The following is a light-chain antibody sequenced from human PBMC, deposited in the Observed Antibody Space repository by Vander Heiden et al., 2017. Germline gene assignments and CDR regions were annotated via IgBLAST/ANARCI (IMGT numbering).Light chain of an antibody. CDR2: DNI. CDR1: TSTIGAGYD. Sequence: QSVLSQPPSVSGAPGQRVTISCTGSTSTIGAGYDVHWYQQLPGTAPQLLIYDNINRPSGVPDRFSGSKSGTSASLAITGLQAEDEADYYCQSYDSSLGGNVVFGGGTKLTVL. V-gene: IGLV1-40*01. J-gene: IGLJ2*01. CDR3: QSYDSSLGGNVV.